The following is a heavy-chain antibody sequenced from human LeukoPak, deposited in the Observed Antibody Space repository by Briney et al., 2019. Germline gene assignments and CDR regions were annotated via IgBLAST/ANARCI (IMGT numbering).Heavy chain of an antibody. V-gene: IGHV3-30*18. CDR3: AKEIYYDSSAFFDY. CDR2: VSRTGGTK. J-gene: IGHJ4*02. Sequence: GGSLRLSCAASGFTFSNYGMHWVRQAPGKGLEWVAVVSRTGGTKYYGDSVQGRFSISRDNSKNTLYLQMNSLRTEDTAVYFCAKEIYYDSSAFFDYWGQGTLVTVSS. D-gene: IGHD3-22*01. CDR1: GFTFSNYG.